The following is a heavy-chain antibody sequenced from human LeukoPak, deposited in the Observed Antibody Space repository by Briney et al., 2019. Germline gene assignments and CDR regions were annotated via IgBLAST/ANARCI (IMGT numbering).Heavy chain of an antibody. Sequence: PGGSLRLSCAASGFTFSSYSMKWVRQAPGKGLEWVSAISDTGNTYHADSVKGRFTISRDSSKNTLFLQMNRLRPEDAAVYYCAKAPVTTCRGAFCYPFDYWGLGTLVTVSS. CDR1: GFTFSSYS. CDR3: AKAPVTTCRGAFCYPFDY. J-gene: IGHJ4*02. CDR2: ISDTGNT. V-gene: IGHV3-23*01. D-gene: IGHD2-15*01.